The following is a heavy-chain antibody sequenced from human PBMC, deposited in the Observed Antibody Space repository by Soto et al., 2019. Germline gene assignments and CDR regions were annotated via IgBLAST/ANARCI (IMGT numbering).Heavy chain of an antibody. CDR1: GYTFTSYD. V-gene: IGHV1-8*01. Sequence: GASVKVSCKASGYTFTSYDINWVRQATGQGLEWMGWMNPNSGNTGYAQKFQGRVTMTRNTCISTAYMELSSLRSEDTAVYYCARPTGAAADFDYWGQGTLVTVSS. J-gene: IGHJ4*02. CDR2: MNPNSGNT. CDR3: ARPTGAAADFDY. D-gene: IGHD3-10*01.